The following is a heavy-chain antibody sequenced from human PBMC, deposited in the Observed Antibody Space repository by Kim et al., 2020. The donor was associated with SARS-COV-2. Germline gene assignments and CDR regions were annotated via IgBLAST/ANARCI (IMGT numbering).Heavy chain of an antibody. Sequence: SETLSLTCTVSGGSISSGGYYWSWIRQHPGKGLEWIGYIYYSGSTSYNPSLKSRVTISVDTSQNHFSLKLSSVTAADTAVFYCASVRSSGYYFDYWGQGTLVTVSS. J-gene: IGHJ4*02. CDR2: IYYSGST. CDR3: ASVRSSGYYFDY. D-gene: IGHD3-22*01. V-gene: IGHV4-31*03. CDR1: GGSISSGGYY.